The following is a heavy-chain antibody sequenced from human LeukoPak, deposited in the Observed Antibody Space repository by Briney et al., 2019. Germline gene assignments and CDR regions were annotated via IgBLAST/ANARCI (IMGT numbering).Heavy chain of an antibody. CDR2: INPNSGGT. J-gene: IGHJ4*02. D-gene: IGHD5-24*01. Sequence: GASVKVSCKASGYTFTGYYMHWVRQAPGQGLEWMGWINPNSGGTNYAQKFQGRVTMTRDTPISTAYMELSRLRSDDTAVYYCARDQRDGYNPFDYWGQGTLVTVSS. CDR3: ARDQRDGYNPFDY. CDR1: GYTFTGYY. V-gene: IGHV1-2*02.